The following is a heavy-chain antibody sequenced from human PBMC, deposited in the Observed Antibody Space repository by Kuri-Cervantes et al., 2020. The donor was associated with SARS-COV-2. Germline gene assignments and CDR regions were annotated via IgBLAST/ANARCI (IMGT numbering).Heavy chain of an antibody. J-gene: IGHJ4*02. Sequence: LSLTCAASGFTFSSYAMHWVRQAPGEGLEWVAVISYDGSNKYYADSVKGRFTISRDNSKNTLYLQMNSLRAEDTAVYYCARDQGAHIAVAVVFDYWGQGTLVTVSS. CDR2: ISYDGSNK. V-gene: IGHV3-30-3*01. CDR1: GFTFSSYA. CDR3: ARDQGAHIAVAVVFDY. D-gene: IGHD6-19*01.